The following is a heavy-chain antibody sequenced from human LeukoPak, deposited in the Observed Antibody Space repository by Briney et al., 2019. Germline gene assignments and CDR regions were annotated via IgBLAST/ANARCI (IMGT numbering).Heavy chain of an antibody. CDR1: DFTFSNYA. CDR3: ARDRSNYCSSTSCYSFDY. V-gene: IGHV3-7*01. CDR2: VKPDGSEK. Sequence: GGSLRLSCVASDFTFSNYAMSWVRQAPGKGLEWVANVKPDGSEKYYVDSVKGRFTISRDNAKNSLYLQMNSLRAEDSAVYYCARDRSNYCSSTSCYSFDYWGQGTLVTVSS. J-gene: IGHJ4*02. D-gene: IGHD2-2*01.